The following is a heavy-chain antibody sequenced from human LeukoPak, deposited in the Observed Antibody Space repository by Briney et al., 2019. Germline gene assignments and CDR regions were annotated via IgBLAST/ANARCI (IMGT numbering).Heavy chain of an antibody. Sequence: SETLSLTCTVSGGSISSYYWSWIRQPPGKELEWIGYIYYSGNTNYNPSLKSRITISIDTSKNQFSLKLTSVTAADTAVYYCARVGYSYGFDCWGQGTLVTVSS. CDR3: ARVGYSYGFDC. CDR1: GGSISSYY. J-gene: IGHJ4*02. CDR2: IYYSGNT. V-gene: IGHV4-59*08. D-gene: IGHD5-18*01.